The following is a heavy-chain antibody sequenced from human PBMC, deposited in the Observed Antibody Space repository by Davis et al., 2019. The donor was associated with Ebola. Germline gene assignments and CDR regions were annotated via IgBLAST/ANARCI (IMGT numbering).Heavy chain of an antibody. CDR3: AKSAFYDFWSGYFFDY. CDR1: GYTFTGYY. Sequence: AASVKVSCKASGYTFTGYYMHWVRQAPGQGLEWMGWINPNNGGTNYAQKFQGWVTITRDTSASTAYMELSSLRSEDTAVYYCAKSAFYDFWSGYFFDYWGRGTLVTVSS. J-gene: IGHJ4*02. D-gene: IGHD3-3*01. V-gene: IGHV1-2*04. CDR2: INPNNGGT.